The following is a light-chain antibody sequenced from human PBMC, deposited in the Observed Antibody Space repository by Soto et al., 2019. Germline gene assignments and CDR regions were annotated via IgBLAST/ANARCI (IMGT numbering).Light chain of an antibody. CDR1: SSDVGGYIY. CDR2: DVT. CDR3: SSYTSSGTLV. V-gene: IGLV2-14*01. J-gene: IGLJ1*01. Sequence: QSVLTQPASVSGSPGQSITISCTGTSSDVGGYIYVSWYQQHPGKAPKLMIYDVTDRPSGVSNRFSGSKSGNTASLTISGLQAEDEADYYCSSYTSSGTLVFGTVTKVTVL.